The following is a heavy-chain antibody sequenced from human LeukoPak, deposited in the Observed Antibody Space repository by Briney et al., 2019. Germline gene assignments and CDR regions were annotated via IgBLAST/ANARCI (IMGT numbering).Heavy chain of an antibody. D-gene: IGHD3-10*01. V-gene: IGHV4-59*08. Sequence: SETLSLTCTVSGDSISHYYWSWIRQPPGKGLEWIGDIFYSGSTNYNPSLKSRVTISVDTSKNQFSLKLSSVTAADTAVYYCHYYGSGGYQTDKVYYYYYYMDVWGKGTTVTISS. CDR1: GDSISHYY. CDR3: HYYGSGGYQTDKVYYYYYYMDV. J-gene: IGHJ6*03. CDR2: IFYSGST.